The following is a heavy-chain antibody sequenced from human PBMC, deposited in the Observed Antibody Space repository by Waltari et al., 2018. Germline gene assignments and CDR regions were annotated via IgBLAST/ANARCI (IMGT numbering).Heavy chain of an antibody. J-gene: IGHJ4*02. D-gene: IGHD3-16*01. Sequence: QLQLQESGPGLVKPSETLSLTCTVSGGSISSSSYYWGWIRQPPGKGLEWIGSIYYSGSTYYNPSLKSRVTISVDTSKNQFSLKLSSVTAADTAVYYCARRRDYVWGSYDYWGQGTLVTVSS. CDR2: IYYSGST. CDR1: GGSISSSSYY. V-gene: IGHV4-39*01. CDR3: ARRRDYVWGSYDY.